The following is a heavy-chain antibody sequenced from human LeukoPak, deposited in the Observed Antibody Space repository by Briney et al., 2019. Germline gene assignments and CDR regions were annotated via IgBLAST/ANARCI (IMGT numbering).Heavy chain of an antibody. CDR3: ARQGAAGKYYYYYLDV. D-gene: IGHD6-13*01. J-gene: IGHJ6*03. CDR1: GYNFPIYW. V-gene: IGHV5-51*01. Sequence: GESLKISCQGSGYNFPIYWIGWVRQMPGQGLEWMGIIYPDDSNTIYGPSFQGQVTISADKSINTAYLEWSSLKASDTAIYYCARQGAAGKYYYYYLDVWGKGTTVTVSS. CDR2: IYPDDSNT.